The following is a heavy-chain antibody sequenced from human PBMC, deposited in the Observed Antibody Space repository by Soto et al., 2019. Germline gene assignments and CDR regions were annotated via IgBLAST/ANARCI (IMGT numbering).Heavy chain of an antibody. Sequence: SETLSLTCAVYGGSFSGYYWSWIRQPPGKGLEWIGEINHSGSTNYNPSLKSRVTISVDTSKNQFSLKLSSVTAADTAVYYCASSGSYYKRGPFDYWGQGTLVTVSS. V-gene: IGHV4-34*01. CDR2: INHSGST. CDR3: ASSGSYYKRGPFDY. CDR1: GGSFSGYY. D-gene: IGHD3-10*01. J-gene: IGHJ4*02.